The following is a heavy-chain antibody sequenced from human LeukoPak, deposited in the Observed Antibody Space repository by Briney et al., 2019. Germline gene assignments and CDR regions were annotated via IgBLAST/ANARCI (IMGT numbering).Heavy chain of an antibody. V-gene: IGHV1-18*01. J-gene: IGHJ5*02. CDR1: GYTFTSYG. D-gene: IGHD4-23*01. CDR2: ISAYNGNT. Sequence: ASVKVSCKASGYTFTSYGISWVRQAPGQGLEWMGWISAYNGNTNYAQKLQGRVTMTTDTSTSTAYMELRSLRSDDTAVYYCARDIRPSLNYGGNSVGYNWFDPWGQGTLVTVSS. CDR3: ARDIRPSLNYGGNSVGYNWFDP.